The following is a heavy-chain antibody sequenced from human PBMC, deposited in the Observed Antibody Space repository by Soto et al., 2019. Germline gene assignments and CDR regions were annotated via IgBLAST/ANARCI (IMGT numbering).Heavy chain of an antibody. CDR3: ARDLGDGYNREAWSIFDY. Sequence: QVQLVQSGAEVKKPGSSVKVSCKASGGTFSSYAISWVRQAPGQGLEWMGGIIPIFGTANYAQKFQGRVTITADESTSPAYMELSSLRSEDTAVYYCARDLGDGYNREAWSIFDYWGQGTLVTVSS. V-gene: IGHV1-69*01. CDR2: IIPIFGTA. CDR1: GGTFSSYA. J-gene: IGHJ4*02. D-gene: IGHD5-12*01.